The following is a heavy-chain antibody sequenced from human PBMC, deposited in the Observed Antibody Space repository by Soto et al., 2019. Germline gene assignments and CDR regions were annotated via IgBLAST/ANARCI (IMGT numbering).Heavy chain of an antibody. D-gene: IGHD2-2*01. CDR3: ARDLKVPAAMSWFDP. CDR2: VNHSGST. J-gene: IGHJ5*02. V-gene: IGHV4-34*01. Sequence: LSLTCAVYGGSLSGYYWSWIRQAPGKGLEWIGEVNHSGSTDYNPSLKRRVTMSVDTSKNQFSLKLSSVTAADTAVYYCARDLKVPAAMSWFDPWGQGTLVTVSS. CDR1: GGSLSGYY.